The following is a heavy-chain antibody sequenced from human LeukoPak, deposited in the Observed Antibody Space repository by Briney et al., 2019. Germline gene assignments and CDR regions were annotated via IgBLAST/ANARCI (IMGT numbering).Heavy chain of an antibody. V-gene: IGHV3-9*03. Sequence: GRSLRLSCAASGFTFDDYAMHWVRQAPGKGLEWVSGISWNSGSIGYADSVKGRFTIPRDNAKNSLYLQMNSLRAEDMALYYCAKEYCSGGSCYRGAFDIWGQGTMVTVSS. CDR2: ISWNSGSI. D-gene: IGHD2-15*01. CDR3: AKEYCSGGSCYRGAFDI. CDR1: GFTFDDYA. J-gene: IGHJ3*02.